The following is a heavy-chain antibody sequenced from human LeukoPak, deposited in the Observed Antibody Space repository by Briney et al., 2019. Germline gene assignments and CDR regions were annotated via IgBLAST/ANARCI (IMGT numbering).Heavy chain of an antibody. V-gene: IGHV1-18*01. Sequence: ASVKVSCKASGYTLTSYGITWVRQAPGQGLEWMGWISAFNGNTNYAQKLRGRVTMTTDTSTSTAYMELSRLRSDDTAVYYCARGDSSSWYPNAPFFDYWGQGTLVTVSS. CDR1: GYTLTSYG. CDR3: ARGDSSSWYPNAPFFDY. J-gene: IGHJ4*02. CDR2: ISAFNGNT. D-gene: IGHD6-13*01.